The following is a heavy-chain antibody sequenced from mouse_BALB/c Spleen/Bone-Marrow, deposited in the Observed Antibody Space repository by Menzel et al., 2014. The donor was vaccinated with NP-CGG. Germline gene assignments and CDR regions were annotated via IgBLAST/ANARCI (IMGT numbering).Heavy chain of an antibody. CDR2: ISAGGSYT. J-gene: IGHJ3*01. CDR1: GFTFSDYY. V-gene: IGHV5-4*02. CDR3: AREDDDGSWLAY. Sequence: EVKVVESGGGLVKPGGSLKLSCAASGFTFSDYYMYWVRQTPEQRLEWVATISAGGSYTYYPDSVKGRFNISRDNAKNNLYRQRSSLKSEDTAMYYCAREDDDGSWLAYWGQGTLVTVSA. D-gene: IGHD2-12*01.